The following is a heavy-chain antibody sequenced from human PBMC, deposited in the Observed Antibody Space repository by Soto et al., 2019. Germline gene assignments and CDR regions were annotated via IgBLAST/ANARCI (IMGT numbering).Heavy chain of an antibody. CDR2: IYYSGKT. D-gene: IGHD3-22*01. CDR3: ARARGYYASSGYWSDPYPFDT. Sequence: QVQLQESGPGLVKPSQTLSLTCTASSGYLRSDDTSWRWIRQAPGKGLEWIGNIYYSGKTYYNPSLKSQLTMSIDPSKAQFSLRLSAVTDADTAIYYCARARGYYASSGYWSDPYPFDTWGQGIMVTVSS. J-gene: IGHJ4*02. V-gene: IGHV4-30-4*01. CDR1: SGYLRSDDTS.